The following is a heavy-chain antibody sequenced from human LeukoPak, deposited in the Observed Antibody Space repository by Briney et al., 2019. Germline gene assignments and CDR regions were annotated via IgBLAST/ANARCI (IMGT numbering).Heavy chain of an antibody. J-gene: IGHJ4*02. CDR1: GGTFSSYA. D-gene: IGHD6-19*01. CDR3: ATLSKAVRLELPYSSDLN. CDR2: IIPILGIA. V-gene: IGHV1-69*04. Sequence: GASVKVSCKASGGTFSSYAISWVRQAPGQGLEWMGRIIPILGIANYAQKFQGRVTITADKSTSTAYMELSSLRSEDTAVYYCATLSKAVRLELPYSSDLNWGQGTLVTVSS.